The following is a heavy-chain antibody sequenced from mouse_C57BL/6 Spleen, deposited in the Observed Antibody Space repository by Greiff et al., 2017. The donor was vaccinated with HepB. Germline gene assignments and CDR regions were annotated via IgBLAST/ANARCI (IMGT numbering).Heavy chain of an antibody. J-gene: IGHJ4*01. CDR1: GYSITSGYY. D-gene: IGHD1-1*01. Sequence: DVQLQESGPGLVKPSQSLSLTCSVTGYSITSGYYWNWIRQFPGNKLEWMGYISYDGSNNYNPSLKIRFSITRDTSKNQFFLKLNSVTTEDTATYYCARDLSSYDAMDNWGQGTSVTVSS. CDR2: ISYDGSN. V-gene: IGHV3-6*01. CDR3: ARDLSSYDAMDN.